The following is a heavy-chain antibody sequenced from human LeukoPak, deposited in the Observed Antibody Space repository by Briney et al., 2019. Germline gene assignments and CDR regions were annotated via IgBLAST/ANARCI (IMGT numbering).Heavy chain of an antibody. D-gene: IGHD1-26*01. J-gene: IGHJ4*02. Sequence: ASVNVSCKASGYSFTNHYMHWVRHAPGQGLEWMGWINPNSGDTNYAQKFQGRVTMTRDPSISTAYMALTRLRSDDTAVYYCARDAWLVGTTNLYYFDYWGQGTLVTVSS. CDR1: GYSFTNHY. CDR3: ARDAWLVGTTNLYYFDY. CDR2: INPNSGDT. V-gene: IGHV1-2*02.